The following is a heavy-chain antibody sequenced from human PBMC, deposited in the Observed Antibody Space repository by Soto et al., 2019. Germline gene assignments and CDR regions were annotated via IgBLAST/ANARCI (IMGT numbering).Heavy chain of an antibody. D-gene: IGHD1-26*01. CDR2: ISYDGSNK. Sequence: GGSLRLSCAASGFTFSSYGMHWVRQAPGKGLEWVAVISYDGSNKYYADTVKGRFTISRDNSKNTLYLQMNSLRAEDTAVYYCAKDRVVGATSADYWGQGTLVTVSS. CDR1: GFTFSSYG. CDR3: AKDRVVGATSADY. V-gene: IGHV3-30*18. J-gene: IGHJ4*02.